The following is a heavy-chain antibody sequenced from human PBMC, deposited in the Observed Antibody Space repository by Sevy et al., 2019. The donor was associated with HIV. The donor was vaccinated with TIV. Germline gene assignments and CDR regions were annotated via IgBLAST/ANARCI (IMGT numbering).Heavy chain of an antibody. CDR3: ARIYRQWSGSYQNDY. CDR2: ISAYNGNR. Sequence: ASVKVSCKASGYSFSNYGFTWVRQAPGQGLEWVGWISAYNGNREYGQRVQGRVTLTTDTSTNTAYMELRSLRSDDTAVYYCARIYRQWSGSYQNDYWGQGTLVTVSS. CDR1: GYSFSNYG. D-gene: IGHD1-26*01. V-gene: IGHV1-18*01. J-gene: IGHJ4*02.